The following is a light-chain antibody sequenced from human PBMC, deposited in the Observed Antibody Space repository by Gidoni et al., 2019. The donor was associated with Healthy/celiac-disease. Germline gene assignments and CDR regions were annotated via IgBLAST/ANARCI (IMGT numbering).Light chain of an antibody. J-gene: IGKJ1*01. CDR1: QSISSSY. CDR2: GAS. V-gene: IGKV3-20*01. Sequence: ENVLPQSPGTLSLSSGSRATLYCSASQSISSSYLDWYQQKPGQAPRLLLYGASSRATGIPDRFSGSCSGTDFTLIISRLEPEDSAVYYCQQYGKTFXXXTKVEIK. CDR3: QQYGKT.